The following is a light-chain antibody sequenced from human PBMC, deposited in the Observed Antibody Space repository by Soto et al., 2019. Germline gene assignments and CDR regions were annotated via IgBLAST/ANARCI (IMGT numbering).Light chain of an antibody. V-gene: IGKV1-5*01. CDR2: DAS. Sequence: DIQMTQSPSTLSASVGDRVTITCRASQSISSWLAWYQQKPGKAPKLLIYDASSLESGVPSRFSGSGSGTEFTLTISSLQPDDFATYYCQQYNSYSGFFGQGTKLEIK. J-gene: IGKJ2*01. CDR1: QSISSW. CDR3: QQYNSYSGF.